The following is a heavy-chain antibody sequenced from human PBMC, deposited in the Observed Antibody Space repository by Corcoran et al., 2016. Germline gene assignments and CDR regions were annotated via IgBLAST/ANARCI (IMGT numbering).Heavy chain of an antibody. CDR1: GFTVSSNY. Sequence: EVQLVESGGCLVQPGGSLRLSCAASGFTVSSNYMSWVRQAPGKGLEWVSVIDSGGSTYYADSVKGRFTISRDNSKNTLYLQMNSLRAEDTAVYYCARGLWNYYVSSGYFDYCGQGTPVTVSS. J-gene: IGHJ4*02. V-gene: IGHV3-66*01. CDR3: ARGLWNYYVSSGYFDY. CDR2: IDSGGST. D-gene: IGHD3-22*01.